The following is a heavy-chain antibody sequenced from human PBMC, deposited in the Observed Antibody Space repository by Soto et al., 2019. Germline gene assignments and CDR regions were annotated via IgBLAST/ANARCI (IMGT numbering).Heavy chain of an antibody. CDR2: IYYSGST. J-gene: IGHJ1*01. CDR1: GGSISSYY. CDR3: ARSGPPYTSAEYFQH. V-gene: IGHV4-59*01. Sequence: PSETLSLTCTVSGGSISSYYWSWIRQPPGKGLEWIGYIYYSGSTNYNPSLKSRVTISVDTSKNQFSLKLSSVTAADTAVYYCARSGPPYTSAEYFQHWGQGTLVTVSS.